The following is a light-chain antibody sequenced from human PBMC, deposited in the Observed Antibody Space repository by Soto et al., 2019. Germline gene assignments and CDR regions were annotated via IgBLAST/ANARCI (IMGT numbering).Light chain of an antibody. J-gene: IGKJ5*01. CDR2: DAS. CDR1: QDIDNF. V-gene: IGKV1-33*01. Sequence: DIQLTQSPSSLSASLGDRVTITCQASQDIDNFLNWYQHKPGAAPKLLIYDASTLAPGVPSRFSGTESGADFTFTISSLQPEEIATYYCQQYHSLPITFGPGTRLEIK. CDR3: QQYHSLPIT.